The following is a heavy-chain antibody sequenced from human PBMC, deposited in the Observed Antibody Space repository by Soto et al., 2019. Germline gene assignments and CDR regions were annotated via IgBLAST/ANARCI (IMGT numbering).Heavy chain of an antibody. V-gene: IGHV4-39*01. J-gene: IGHJ5*02. CDR3: ARMFIVVVPAAIVNWFDP. CDR2: IYYSGST. CDR1: GGSISSSSYY. Sequence: SETLSLTCTVSGGSISSSSYYWGWIRQPPGKGLEWIGSIYYSGSTYYNPSLKSRVTISVDTSKNQFSLKLSSVTAADTAVYYCARMFIVVVPAAIVNWFDPWGQGTLVTVSS. D-gene: IGHD2-2*01.